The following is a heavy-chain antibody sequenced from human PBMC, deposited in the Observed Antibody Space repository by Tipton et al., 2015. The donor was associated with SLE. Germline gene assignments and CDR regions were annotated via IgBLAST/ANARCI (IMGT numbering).Heavy chain of an antibody. CDR1: GGSISSSSSYY. D-gene: IGHD3-3*01. V-gene: IGHV4-34*01. CDR3: AKIPAVYYEVAHYLNH. CDR2: INHRGST. Sequence: TLSLTCAVYGGSISSSSSYYWAWIRQPPGKGVAWIGEINHRGSTNYNPSLKSRVTMSVDTSKNQFSLKLTSVTAADTAVYYCAKIPAVYYEVAHYLNHWGPGMLITVSS. J-gene: IGHJ4*02.